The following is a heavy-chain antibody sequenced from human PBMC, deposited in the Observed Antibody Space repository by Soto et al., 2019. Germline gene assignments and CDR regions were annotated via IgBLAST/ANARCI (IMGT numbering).Heavy chain of an antibody. CDR3: ARGLGGVDAFDL. J-gene: IGHJ3*01. Sequence: QVQLVQSGAEVKKPGASVKVSCKASGYTFTSYYMHWVRQAPGQGLEWMGIINPSGGSTSYAQKFQGRVTITRDTSTSTVYMELSSLRSEDRAVYYCARGLGGVDAFDLWGQGTMVTVSS. CDR2: INPSGGST. CDR1: GYTFTSYY. D-gene: IGHD1-26*01. V-gene: IGHV1-46*01.